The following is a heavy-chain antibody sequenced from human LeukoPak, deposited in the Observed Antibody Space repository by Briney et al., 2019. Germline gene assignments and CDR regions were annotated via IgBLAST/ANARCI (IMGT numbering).Heavy chain of an antibody. CDR3: AKDMYRHSSGSGPFDH. CDR2: ISWNSGRI. V-gene: IGHV3-9*01. Sequence: GGSLRLSCAASGFAFDAYAMHWVRRGPGKGLEWVSSISWNSGRIAYADSVKGRFTVSRDNADKLVYLQMDSLRADDRALYYCAKDMYRHSSGSGPFDHWGRGALVTVSS. CDR1: GFAFDAYA. D-gene: IGHD3-22*01. J-gene: IGHJ4*02.